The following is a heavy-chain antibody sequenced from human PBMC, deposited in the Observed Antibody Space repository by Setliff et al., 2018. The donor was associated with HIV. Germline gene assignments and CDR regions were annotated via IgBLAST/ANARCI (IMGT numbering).Heavy chain of an antibody. Sequence: PSETLSLTCAVYGGSFSGFYWTWIRQPPGKGLEWIGEIKHGGSANYNPSLKSRVTISVDGSTNQFSLKLGSVTAADAAVYYCGSIMVGGAMSYSYYYMDVWGKGTTVTVSS. CDR2: IKHGGSA. D-gene: IGHD3-16*01. CDR3: GSIMVGGAMSYSYYYMDV. CDR1: GGSFSGFY. J-gene: IGHJ6*03. V-gene: IGHV4-34*01.